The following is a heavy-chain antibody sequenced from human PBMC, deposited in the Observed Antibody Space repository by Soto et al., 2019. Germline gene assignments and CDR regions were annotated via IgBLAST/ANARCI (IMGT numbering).Heavy chain of an antibody. CDR3: AKAHQQQPAQSTSYFYYYGMDV. CDR1: GFTFSSYG. CDR2: ISYDGSNI. V-gene: IGHV3-30*18. J-gene: IGHJ6*02. Sequence: GGSLRLSCAASGFTFSSYGMHWVRQAPGKGLDWVAVISYDGSNIYYADSVKGRFTISRDNSKNTLYLQMNSLRTEDTAVYYCAKAHQQQPAQSTSYFYYYGMDVWGQGTTVNVS. D-gene: IGHD6-13*01.